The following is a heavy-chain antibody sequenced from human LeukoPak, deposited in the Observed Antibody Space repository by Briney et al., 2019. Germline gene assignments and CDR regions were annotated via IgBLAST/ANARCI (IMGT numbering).Heavy chain of an antibody. V-gene: IGHV3-23*01. CDR1: GFTFSTYG. CDR3: AKDGGEYYDILTGYYPRLYYMDV. Sequence: GGSLRLSCVASGFTFSTYGISWVRQAPGKGLGWVSAISVSGGSTYYADSVKGRFTISRDDSKNTLYLQMNRLRAEDTAVYYCAKDGGEYYDILTGYYPRLYYMDVWGKGTTVTISS. D-gene: IGHD3-9*01. CDR2: ISVSGGST. J-gene: IGHJ6*03.